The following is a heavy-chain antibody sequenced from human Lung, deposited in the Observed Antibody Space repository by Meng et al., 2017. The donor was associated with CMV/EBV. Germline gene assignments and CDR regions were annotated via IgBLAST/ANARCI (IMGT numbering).Heavy chain of an antibody. CDR3: ARVFGDITGYVFDY. CDR1: GDSVSSNSAT. Sequence: SQXXXLTXAISGDSVSSNSATWNWIRQSPSRGLEWLGRTYYKSKWNHDYAVSVKSRISFNPDTSKNQFSLQLSSVTPEDTAVYYCARVFGDITGYVFDYGXQGTXVTVSS. D-gene: IGHD3-22*01. V-gene: IGHV6-1*01. CDR2: TYYKSKWNH. J-gene: IGHJ4*02.